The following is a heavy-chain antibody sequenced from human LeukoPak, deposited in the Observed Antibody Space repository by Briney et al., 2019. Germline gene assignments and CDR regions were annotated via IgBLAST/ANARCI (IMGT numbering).Heavy chain of an antibody. Sequence: SETLSLTCTVSGYSIRSGYYWGWIRQPPGKGLEWIGNIFHSGSTYYNPSLKSRVTISVDTSKNQFSLKLSSVTAADTAVYYCARAYSSYYRNWGQGTLVTVSS. V-gene: IGHV4-38-2*02. CDR3: ARAYSSYYRN. CDR1: GYSIRSGYY. D-gene: IGHD6-6*01. J-gene: IGHJ4*02. CDR2: IFHSGST.